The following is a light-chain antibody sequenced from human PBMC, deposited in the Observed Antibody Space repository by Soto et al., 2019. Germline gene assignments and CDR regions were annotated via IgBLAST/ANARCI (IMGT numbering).Light chain of an antibody. CDR1: QTISTY. CDR2: AAS. J-gene: IGKJ1*01. V-gene: IGKV1-39*01. CDR3: QQTYRTPPM. Sequence: DIQMTQSPSSLSASVGDRVTITCRATQTISTYLNWYQQKPGNAPKLLIYAASSLQSGVPSRFSGSGSGTDFTLTISSLQPEDFATYYCQQTYRTPPMFGQGTKVEIK.